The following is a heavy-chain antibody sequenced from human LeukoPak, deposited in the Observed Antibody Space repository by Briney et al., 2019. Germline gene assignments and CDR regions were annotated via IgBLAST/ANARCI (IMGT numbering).Heavy chain of an antibody. CDR1: GGSISSSSYY. J-gene: IGHJ5*02. V-gene: IGHV4-39*01. Sequence: SETLSLTCTVSGGSISSSSYYWGWIRQPPGKGLEWIGSIYYSGSTYYNPSLKSRVTISVDTSKNQFSLKLSSVTAADTVVYYCARHPIARVSLYSSPSWGQGTLVTVSS. CDR2: IYYSGST. CDR3: ARHPIARVSLYSSPS. D-gene: IGHD6-13*01.